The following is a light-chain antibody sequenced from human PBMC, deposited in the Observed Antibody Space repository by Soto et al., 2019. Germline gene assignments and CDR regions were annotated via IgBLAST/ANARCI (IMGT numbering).Light chain of an antibody. J-gene: IGKJ2*01. V-gene: IGKV3-20*01. Sequence: EIVLTHSPGTLSLSPGERATLSCRASQSVSSSYLGWYQQKLGQAPRLLIYGASSRATGIPDRFSGSGSGTDFTLTISRLEPEDFAVYYCQQYGSSPYTFGQGTKVDIK. CDR1: QSVSSSY. CDR2: GAS. CDR3: QQYGSSPYT.